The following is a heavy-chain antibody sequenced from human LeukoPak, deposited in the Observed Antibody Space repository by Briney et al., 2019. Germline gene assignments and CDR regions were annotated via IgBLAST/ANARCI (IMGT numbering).Heavy chain of an antibody. D-gene: IGHD6-6*01. CDR1: GFTFSSYE. Sequence: GGSLRLSCAASGFTFSSYEMNWARQAPGKGLEWVSYISSSGSTIYYADSVKGRFTISRDNAKNSLYLQMNSPRAEDTAMYYCARGGAARPDYWGQGTLVTVSS. J-gene: IGHJ4*02. CDR3: ARGGAARPDY. CDR2: ISSSGSTI. V-gene: IGHV3-48*03.